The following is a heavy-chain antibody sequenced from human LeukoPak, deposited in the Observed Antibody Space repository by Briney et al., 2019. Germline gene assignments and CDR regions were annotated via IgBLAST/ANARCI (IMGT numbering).Heavy chain of an antibody. CDR3: ARDGAGLDYGDYGIYGMDV. CDR2: IRYDGSNK. J-gene: IGHJ6*02. Sequence: PGRSLRLSCAASGFTFSSYGMHWVRQAPGKGLEWVAVIRYDGSNKYYADSVKGRFTISRDNSKNTLYLQMNSLRAEDTAVYYCARDGAGLDYGDYGIYGMDVWGQGTTVTVSS. D-gene: IGHD4-17*01. V-gene: IGHV3-33*01. CDR1: GFTFSSYG.